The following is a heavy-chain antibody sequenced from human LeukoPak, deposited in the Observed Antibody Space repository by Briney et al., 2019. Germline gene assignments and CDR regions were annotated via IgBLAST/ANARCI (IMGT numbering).Heavy chain of an antibody. CDR3: AKDGGSSWYHGYYYMDV. CDR1: GFTFDDYA. J-gene: IGHJ6*03. CDR2: ISWDGGNT. V-gene: IGHV3-43D*03. Sequence: GGSLRLSCAASGFTFDDYAMHWVRQAPGKGLEWVSLISWDGGNTYYADSVKGRFTISRDNSKNSLYLQMNSLRAEDTALYYCAKDGGSSWYHGYYYMDVWGKGTTVTVSS. D-gene: IGHD6-13*01.